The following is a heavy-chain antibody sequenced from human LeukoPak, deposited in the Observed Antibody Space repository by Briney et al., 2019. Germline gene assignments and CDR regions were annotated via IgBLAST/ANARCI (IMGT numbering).Heavy chain of an antibody. CDR2: IYNSATT. J-gene: IGHJ4*02. CDR3: ARTYNWNEGGFDY. V-gene: IGHV4-59*01. Sequence: PSETLSLTCAVSGGSISSYHWSWFRQPPGKGLEWIGLIYNSATTHYNPSLKSRVTISVDTSKNQFSLSLTSVTAAGTAVYYCARTYNWNEGGFDYWGQGTLVTVSS. CDR1: GGSISSYH. D-gene: IGHD1-1*01.